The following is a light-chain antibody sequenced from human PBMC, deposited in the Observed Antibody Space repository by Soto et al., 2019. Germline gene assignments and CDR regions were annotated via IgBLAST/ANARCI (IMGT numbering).Light chain of an antibody. CDR1: QRVSSY. CDR3: QQSYTTPSWT. V-gene: IGKV1-39*01. J-gene: IGKJ1*01. CDR2: AVS. Sequence: DIQLIQSPSSLSASVGDRVTITCHTSQRVSSYLNWYQQKPGKAPKLLINAVSTLHSGVPSRFSGSGSETDFTLTISSLQHEDSGTYYCQQSYTTPSWTFGQGTKVEI.